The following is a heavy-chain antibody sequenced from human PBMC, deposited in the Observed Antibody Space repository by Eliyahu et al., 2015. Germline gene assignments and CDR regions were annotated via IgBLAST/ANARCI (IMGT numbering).Heavy chain of an antibody. D-gene: IGHD5-18*01. Sequence: EVHLVQSGGXLVQPGXSLRLSCAAXGFXFRDFWMHWVRQAPGEGLMWVSYITNDGSTTGYADSVKGRFTVSRDNAKNTLYLQMNSLRAEDAAVYYCTRDFPHSQFDPWGQGTLVTVSS. CDR2: ITNDGSTT. V-gene: IGHV3-74*01. CDR3: TRDFPHSQFDP. CDR1: GFXFRDFW. J-gene: IGHJ5*02.